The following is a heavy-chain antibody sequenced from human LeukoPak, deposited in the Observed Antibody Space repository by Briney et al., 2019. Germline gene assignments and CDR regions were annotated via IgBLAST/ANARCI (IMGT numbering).Heavy chain of an antibody. Sequence: GGSLRLSCEASGFSLSDYGMTWARQAPGKGLERVSYITKISDKFYADSVKGRFTVSRDNDKNLVFLHMNSLRHEDTAVYYCSRGRYQLLGPNDDWGQGSLVTVSS. J-gene: IGHJ4*02. CDR3: SRGRYQLLGPNDD. D-gene: IGHD2-2*01. CDR2: ITKISDK. V-gene: IGHV3-69-1*01. CDR1: GFSLSDYG.